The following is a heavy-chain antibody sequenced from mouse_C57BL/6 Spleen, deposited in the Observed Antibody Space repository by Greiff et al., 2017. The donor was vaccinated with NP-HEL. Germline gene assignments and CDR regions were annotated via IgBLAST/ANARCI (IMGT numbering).Heavy chain of an antibody. CDR2: IYPGSGST. CDR1: GYTFTSYW. D-gene: IGHD1-1*01. CDR3: ARHYGSSHWYFDV. J-gene: IGHJ1*03. Sequence: QVQLQQPGAELVKPGASVKMSCKASGYTFTSYWITWVKQRPGQGLEWIGDIYPGSGSTNYNEKFKSKATLTVDTSSSTAYMQLSSLTSEDAAVYYCARHYGSSHWYFDVWGTGTTVTVSS. V-gene: IGHV1-55*01.